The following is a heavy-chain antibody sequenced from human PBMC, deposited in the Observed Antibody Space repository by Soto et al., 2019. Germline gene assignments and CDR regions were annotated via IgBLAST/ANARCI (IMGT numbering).Heavy chain of an antibody. V-gene: IGHV4-30-2*01. CDR2: IYHSGST. Sequence: SETLSLTCAVSGGSISSGGYSWSWIRQPPGKGQEKIGYIYHSGSTYYNPSLKSRVTKSVYRSKIQFSLKLSSVTASYTSVYYCARARYQLLNNWLDPWGQGTLVTVS. CDR3: ARARYQLLNNWLDP. J-gene: IGHJ5*02. CDR1: GGSISSGGYS. D-gene: IGHD2-2*01.